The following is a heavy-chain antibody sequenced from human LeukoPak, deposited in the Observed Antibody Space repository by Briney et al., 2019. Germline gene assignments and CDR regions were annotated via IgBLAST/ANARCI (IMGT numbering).Heavy chain of an antibody. CDR1: GYTFASYG. D-gene: IGHD7-27*01. V-gene: IGHV1-18*01. CDR2: ISSNSVNT. J-gene: IGHJ4*02. Sequence: ASVNVSCKATGYTFASYGISWVRQAPGQGLEWMGWISSNSVNTNYAQKVQGRVTMTTDTSTSTAYMELRNLRSDDTALYFCARDWGSIKVIADYWGQGTLVTVSS. CDR3: ARDWGSIKVIADY.